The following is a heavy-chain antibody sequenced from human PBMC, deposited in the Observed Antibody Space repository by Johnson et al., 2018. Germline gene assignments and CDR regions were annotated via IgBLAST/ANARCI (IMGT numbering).Heavy chain of an antibody. CDR2: IIPIFGTT. CDR3: ARTVRQPDYYYYMDA. Sequence: QVQLVESGAEVKKPGSSVKVSCKASGGTFSSYAISWVRQATGQGLEWMGGIIPIFGTTNCAQKFQGRVTITADESTSTAYMELSSLRSDDTAVYYCARTVRQPDYYYYMDAWGTGTTVTVSS. CDR1: GGTFSSYA. J-gene: IGHJ6*03. D-gene: IGHD6-13*01. V-gene: IGHV1-69*01.